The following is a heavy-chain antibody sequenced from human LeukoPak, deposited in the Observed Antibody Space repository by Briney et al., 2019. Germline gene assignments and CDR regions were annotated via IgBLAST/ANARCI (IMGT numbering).Heavy chain of an antibody. CDR1: GGSISRYY. Sequence: SETLSLTCTVSGGSISRYYWSWIRQPAGKGLEWIGRIYTSGSTNYNPSLKSRVTMSVDTPKHQFSLKLSAVAAAHTAVYYCARDGGYSGYEYYYFYYMDGWGKAGTGTVSS. CDR3: ARDGGYSGYEYYYFYYMDG. V-gene: IGHV4-4*07. J-gene: IGHJ6*03. CDR2: IYTSGST. D-gene: IGHD5-12*01.